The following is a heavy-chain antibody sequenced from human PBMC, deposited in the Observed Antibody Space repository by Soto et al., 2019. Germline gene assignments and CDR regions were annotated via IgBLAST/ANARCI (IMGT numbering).Heavy chain of an antibody. CDR2: IIPILGIA. D-gene: IGHD6-13*01. J-gene: IGHJ5*02. CDR3: ARSVAAAGNWFDP. V-gene: IGHV1-69*02. Sequence: QVQLVQSGAEVKKPGSSVKVSCKASGGTFSSYTISWVRQAPGQGLEWMGRIIPILGIANYAQKFQGRVTITADKSTSTAYMELSSLGSEDTAVYYCARSVAAAGNWFDPWGQGTLVTVSS. CDR1: GGTFSSYT.